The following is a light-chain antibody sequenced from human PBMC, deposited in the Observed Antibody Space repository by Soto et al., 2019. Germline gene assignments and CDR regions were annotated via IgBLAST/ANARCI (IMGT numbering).Light chain of an antibody. CDR2: DAS. Sequence: DIQMTQSPSSLSATVGDRVTITFRASQSISSWLAWYQQKPGKAPKLLIYDASSLESGVPSRFSGSGSGTEFTLTISGLQSEDFALYYCQQYQNLWTFGQGTKVDI. CDR1: QSISSW. CDR3: QQYQNLWT. V-gene: IGKV1-5*01. J-gene: IGKJ1*01.